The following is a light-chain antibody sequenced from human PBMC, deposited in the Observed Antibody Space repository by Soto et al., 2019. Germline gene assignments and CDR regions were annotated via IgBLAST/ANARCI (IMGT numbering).Light chain of an antibody. CDR2: DAS. J-gene: IGKJ3*01. V-gene: IGKV3-11*01. CDR3: QQRNNWPSTT. CDR1: KSVDFH. Sequence: GLTQSPATLSLSQEKRATLSCRASKSVDFHLAWYQQKPGQAPRLLIYDASVRATGTPARFSGSGSGTVFTLTIDSLEPEDSAVYYCQQRNNWPSTTFGPGTKVD.